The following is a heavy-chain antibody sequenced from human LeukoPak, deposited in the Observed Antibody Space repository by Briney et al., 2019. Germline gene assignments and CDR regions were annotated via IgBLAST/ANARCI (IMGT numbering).Heavy chain of an antibody. V-gene: IGHV3-23*01. Sequence: GGSLRLSCAASGFRFSSYAMSWVRQAPGKGLEWVSAISGSGGSTYYADSVKGRFTISRDNSKNTLYLQMNSLRAEDTAVYYCAKYPLNIDYDILTGYYWDWYSDLWGRGTLVTVSS. CDR2: ISGSGGST. CDR1: GFRFSSYA. D-gene: IGHD3-9*01. J-gene: IGHJ2*01. CDR3: AKYPLNIDYDILTGYYWDWYSDL.